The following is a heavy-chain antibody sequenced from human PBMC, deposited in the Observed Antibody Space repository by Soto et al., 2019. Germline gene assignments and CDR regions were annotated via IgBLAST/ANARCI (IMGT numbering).Heavy chain of an antibody. CDR1: GFTFSSYG. CDR2: ISYDGSNK. J-gene: IGHJ6*01. Sequence: QVQLVESGGGVVQPGRSLRLSCAASGFTFSSYGMHWVRQAPGKGLEWVAVISYDGSNKYYADSVKGRFTISRDNSKNTLYLQMNSLRAEDTAVYYCAKESSSSSLYGMDVW. V-gene: IGHV3-30*18. D-gene: IGHD6-6*01. CDR3: AKESSSSSLYGMDV.